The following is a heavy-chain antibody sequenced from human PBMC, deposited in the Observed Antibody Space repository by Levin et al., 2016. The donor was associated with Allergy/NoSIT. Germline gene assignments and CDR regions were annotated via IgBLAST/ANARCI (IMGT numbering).Heavy chain of an antibody. Sequence: GGSLRLSCAASGFTFSSYSMNWVRQAPGKGLEWVSSISSSSSYIYYADSVKGRFTISRDNAKNSLYLQMNSLRAEDTAVYYCARDPRSVRGVLPYFDYWGQGTLVTVSS. V-gene: IGHV3-21*01. D-gene: IGHD3-10*01. J-gene: IGHJ4*02. CDR1: GFTFSSYS. CDR3: ARDPRSVRGVLPYFDY. CDR2: ISSSSSYI.